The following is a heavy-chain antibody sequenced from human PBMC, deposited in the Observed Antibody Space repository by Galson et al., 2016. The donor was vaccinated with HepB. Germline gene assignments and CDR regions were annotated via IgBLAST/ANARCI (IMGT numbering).Heavy chain of an antibody. V-gene: IGHV4-4*02. J-gene: IGHJ3*02. D-gene: IGHD1-26*01. Sequence: SETLSLTCAVSGGSISSNNWWTWVRQPPGKGLEWIGEIYQSGSANYNPSLKSRVTISLDKSKNQFSLKLTSVTAADTAVYYCARDRIGYSGRYAPQADAFDIWGQGTTVTVSS. CDR1: GGSISSNNW. CDR3: ARDRIGYSGRYAPQADAFDI. CDR2: IYQSGSA.